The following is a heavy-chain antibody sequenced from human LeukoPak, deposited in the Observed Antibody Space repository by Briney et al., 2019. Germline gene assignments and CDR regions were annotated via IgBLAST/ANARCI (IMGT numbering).Heavy chain of an antibody. D-gene: IGHD3-22*01. CDR1: GGSISSYY. CDR3: ARLPPSYYGSSGYYYYYYGMDV. CDR2: IYYSGST. Sequence: SETLSLTCTVSGGSISSYYWSWIRQPPGKGLEWIGYIYYSGSTNYNPSLKSRVTISVDTSKNQFSLKLSSVTAADTAVYYCARLPPSYYGSSGYYYYYYGMDVWGQGTTVTVSS. J-gene: IGHJ6*02. V-gene: IGHV4-59*01.